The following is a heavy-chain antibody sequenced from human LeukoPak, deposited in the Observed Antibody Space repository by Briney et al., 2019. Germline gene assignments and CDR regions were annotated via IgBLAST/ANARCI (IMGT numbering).Heavy chain of an antibody. D-gene: IGHD3-10*01. J-gene: IGHJ5*01. CDR2: IYHNGNS. CDR1: GGSISVSKW. CDR3: VTTPKPGSGSYFNS. V-gene: IGHV4-4*02. Sequence: SGTLSLTCAVSGGSISVSKWWTWVRQAPGKGLEWIGEIYHNGNSNYNPSLKSRVIMSVDKSRNQFSLTLTSIGAADTAVYYCVTTPKPGSGSYFNSWGQGTPVTVSS.